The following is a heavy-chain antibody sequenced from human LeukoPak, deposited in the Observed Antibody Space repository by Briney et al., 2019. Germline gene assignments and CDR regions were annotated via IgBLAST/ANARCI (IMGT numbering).Heavy chain of an antibody. CDR1: GFTVSSNY. J-gene: IGHJ4*02. CDR3: ARSPTDYDILTGYSIDYFDY. Sequence: PGGSLRLSCAASGFTVSSNYMSWVRQAPGKGLEWVSVIYSGGSTYYADSVKGRFTISRDNSKNTLYLQMNSLRAEDTAVYYCARSPTDYDILTGYSIDYFDYWGQGTLVTVSS. D-gene: IGHD3-9*01. CDR2: IYSGGST. V-gene: IGHV3-53*01.